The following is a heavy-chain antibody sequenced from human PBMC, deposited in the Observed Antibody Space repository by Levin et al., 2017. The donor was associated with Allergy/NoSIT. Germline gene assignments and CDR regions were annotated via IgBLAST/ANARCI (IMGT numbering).Heavy chain of an antibody. CDR2: IKQDGSEK. CDR1: GFTFSSYW. D-gene: IGHD6-19*01. J-gene: IGHJ2*01. Sequence: GGSLRLSCAASGFTFSSYWMSWVRQAPGKGLEWVANIKQDGSEKYYVDSVKGRFTISRDNAKNSLYLQMNSLRAEDTAVYYCAGRQWLVGYWYFDLWGRGTLVTVSS. CDR3: AGRQWLVGYWYFDL. V-gene: IGHV3-7*01.